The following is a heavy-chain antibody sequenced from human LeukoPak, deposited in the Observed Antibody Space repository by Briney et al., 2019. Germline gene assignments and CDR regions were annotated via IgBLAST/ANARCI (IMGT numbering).Heavy chain of an antibody. CDR1: GGSFRGYY. CDR2: INHSGSA. D-gene: IGHD3-22*01. CDR3: ARDDSSGYRY. J-gene: IGHJ4*02. V-gene: IGHV4-34*01. Sequence: TSETLSLTCAVYGGSFRGYYWSWIRQPPGKGLEWIGEINHSGSANYNPSLKSRVTISVDTSKNQFSLKLSSVTAADTALYYCARDDSSGYRYWGQGTLVTVSS.